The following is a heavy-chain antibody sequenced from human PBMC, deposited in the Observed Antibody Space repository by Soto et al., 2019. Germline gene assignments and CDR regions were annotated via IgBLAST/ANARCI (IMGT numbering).Heavy chain of an antibody. Sequence: EVQLVESGGGLVQPGGSLKLSCAASGFTFSGSAMHWVRQASGKGLEWVGRIRSKANSYATAYAASVKGRFTISRDDSKKTAYLQMNSLKTEDTAVYYCTRHVDCSGGSCYSGYYYYMDVWGKGTTVTVSS. CDR2: IRSKANSYAT. J-gene: IGHJ6*03. D-gene: IGHD2-15*01. V-gene: IGHV3-73*01. CDR3: TRHVDCSGGSCYSGYYYYMDV. CDR1: GFTFSGSA.